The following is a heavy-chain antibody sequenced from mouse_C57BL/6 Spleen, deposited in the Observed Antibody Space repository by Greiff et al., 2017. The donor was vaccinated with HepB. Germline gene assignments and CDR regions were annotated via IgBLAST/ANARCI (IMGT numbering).Heavy chain of an antibody. Sequence: VQLQQSGAELARPGASVKLSCKASGYTFTSYGISWVKQRTGQGLEWIGEIYPRSGNTYYNEKFKGKATLTADKSSSKAYMELRSLTSEDSAVYFCARYVDSSGYYAMDYWGQGTSVTVSS. D-gene: IGHD3-2*02. CDR3: ARYVDSSGYYAMDY. CDR2: IYPRSGNT. CDR1: GYTFTSYG. V-gene: IGHV1-81*01. J-gene: IGHJ4*01.